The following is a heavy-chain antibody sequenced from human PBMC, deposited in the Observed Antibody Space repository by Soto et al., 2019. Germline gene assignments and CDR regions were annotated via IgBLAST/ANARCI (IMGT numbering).Heavy chain of an antibody. CDR3: ARGGRWLQKSPSGGMDV. CDR1: GYTFTSYY. D-gene: IGHD5-12*01. J-gene: IGHJ6*02. CDR2: INPSGGST. Sequence: ASVKVSCKASGYTFTSYYMHWVRQAPGQGLEWMGIINPSGGSTSYAQKFQGRVTMTRDTSTSTVYMELSSLRSEDTAVYYCARGGRWLQKSPSGGMDVWGQGTTVTVSS. V-gene: IGHV1-46*01.